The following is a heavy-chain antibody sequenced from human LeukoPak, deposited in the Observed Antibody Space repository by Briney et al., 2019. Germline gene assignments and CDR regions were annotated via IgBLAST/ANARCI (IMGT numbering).Heavy chain of an antibody. J-gene: IGHJ3*02. CDR1: GYTFTGYY. CDR2: INPNSGGT. D-gene: IGHD3-22*01. Sequence: GASVKVSCKASGYTFTGYYMHWVRQAPGQGLEWMGWINPNSGGTGYAQKFQGWVTMTRDTSISTAYMELSRLRSEDTAVYYCARCGYYDSSGYYGRDAFDIWGQGTMVTVSS. V-gene: IGHV1-2*04. CDR3: ARCGYYDSSGYYGRDAFDI.